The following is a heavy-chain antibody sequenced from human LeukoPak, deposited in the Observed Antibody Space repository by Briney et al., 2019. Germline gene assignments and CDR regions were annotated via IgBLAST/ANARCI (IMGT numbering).Heavy chain of an antibody. Sequence: GASVTVSCKASGYTFTRYGISWVRQAPGQGREWLGWIRADNGKTNYAQKLQGRDTMNTDRSTSTAYMELMSLRSDDTAVYYCARDRAAGTLAFDIWGQGTMVTVSS. CDR3: ARDRAAGTLAFDI. J-gene: IGHJ3*02. D-gene: IGHD6-19*01. V-gene: IGHV1-18*01. CDR2: IRADNGKT. CDR1: GYTFTRYG.